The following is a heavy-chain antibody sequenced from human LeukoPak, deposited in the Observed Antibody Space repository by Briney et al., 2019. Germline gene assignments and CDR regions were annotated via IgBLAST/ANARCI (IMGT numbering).Heavy chain of an antibody. V-gene: IGHV3-30*02. J-gene: IGHJ5*02. D-gene: IGHD6-19*01. Sequence: GGSLRLSCAASGFTFSSYGMHWVRQAPGKGLEWVAFIRYDGSNKYYADSVKGRFTISSDNSKNTLYLQMNSLRAEDTAVYYCAIDQVAVAGTSYFNWFDPWGQGTLVTVSS. CDR2: IRYDGSNK. CDR3: AIDQVAVAGTSYFNWFDP. CDR1: GFTFSSYG.